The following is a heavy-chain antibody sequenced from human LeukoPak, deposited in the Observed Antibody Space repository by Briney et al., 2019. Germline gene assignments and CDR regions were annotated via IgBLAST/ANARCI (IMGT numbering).Heavy chain of an antibody. V-gene: IGHV3-53*01. CDR2: IYSGGST. J-gene: IGHJ2*01. D-gene: IGHD2-21*02. CDR1: GFTFSSYS. Sequence: GGSLRLSCAASGFTFSSYSMNWVRQAPGKGLEWVSVIYSGGSTYYADSVKGRFTISRDNSKNTLYLQMNSLRAEDTAVYYCASYLGPSGVTVERWYFDLWGRGTLVTVSS. CDR3: ASYLGPSGVTVERWYFDL.